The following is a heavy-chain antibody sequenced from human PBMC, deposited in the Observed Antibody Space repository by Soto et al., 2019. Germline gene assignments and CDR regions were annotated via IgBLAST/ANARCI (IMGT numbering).Heavy chain of an antibody. CDR3: AKGGGDDAFDI. CDR2: ISYDGGNN. D-gene: IGHD6-25*01. Sequence: GGSLRLSCAASGFTFSSYGMHWVRQAPGKGLEWVAVISYDGGNNYYADSVKGRFTISRDNSKKTLYLQMNSLRAEDTAVYYCAKGGGDDAFDIWGQGTMVTVSS. CDR1: GFTFSSYG. J-gene: IGHJ3*02. V-gene: IGHV3-30*18.